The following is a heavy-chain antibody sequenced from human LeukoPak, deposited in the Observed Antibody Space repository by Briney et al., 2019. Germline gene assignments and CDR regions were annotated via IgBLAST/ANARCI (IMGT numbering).Heavy chain of an antibody. D-gene: IGHD4-11*01. V-gene: IGHV1-18*01. Sequence: ASVNVSCTASGYTFTSYGISWVRLAPGQGLEWMGWISAYNGNTNYAQKVQVRVTMTTDTSTSTAYMELRSLRYDDTAVYYCARDRIYYSKGYFDYWGQGTLLTVSS. CDR3: ARDRIYYSKGYFDY. CDR1: GYTFTSYG. J-gene: IGHJ4*02. CDR2: ISAYNGNT.